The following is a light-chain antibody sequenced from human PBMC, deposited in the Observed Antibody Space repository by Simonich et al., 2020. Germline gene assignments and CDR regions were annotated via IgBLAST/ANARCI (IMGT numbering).Light chain of an antibody. CDR3: SSYTSSSTLV. CDR1: SSDVGGYNY. J-gene: IGLJ2*01. CDR2: DVS. Sequence: QSALTPPASVSGSPGQSITISCPGTSSDVGGYNYVSWDQQHPGKAPQLMIYDVSNRPSGVSNRFSGSKSGNTAALTISGLQAEDEADYYCSSYTSSSTLVFGGGTKLTVL. V-gene: IGLV2-14*03.